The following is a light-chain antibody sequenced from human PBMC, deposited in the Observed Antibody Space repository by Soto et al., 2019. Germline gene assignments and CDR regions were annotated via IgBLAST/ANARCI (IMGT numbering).Light chain of an antibody. V-gene: IGKV1-9*01. CDR3: QQLNTYPLT. CDR2: HVS. J-gene: IGKJ4*01. CDR1: QGISTF. Sequence: DIQLTQSPSFLSASVGDRVTITCRASQGISTFFAWYQQKPGKAPQLLIYHVSTLQSGVPSRFSGSGSGTDFTLTISSLQPEDFATYYCQQLNTYPLTFGGGTKVEL.